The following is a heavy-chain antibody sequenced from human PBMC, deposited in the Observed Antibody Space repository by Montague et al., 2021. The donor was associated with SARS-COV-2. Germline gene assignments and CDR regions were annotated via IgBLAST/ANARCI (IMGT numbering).Heavy chain of an antibody. J-gene: IGHJ4*02. CDR2: IYHSGST. V-gene: IGHV4-38-2*02. D-gene: IGHD3-3*01. Sequence: ETLSLTCTVSGYSISSGYYWGWIRQPPGKGLEWIGSIYHSGSTYYNPSLKSRVTISVDTSKNQFSLKLSSVTAADTAVYYCSRDVRYYDFWSGRAQTSPDYWGQGTLVTVSS. CDR1: GYSISSGYY. CDR3: SRDVRYYDFWSGRAQTSPDY.